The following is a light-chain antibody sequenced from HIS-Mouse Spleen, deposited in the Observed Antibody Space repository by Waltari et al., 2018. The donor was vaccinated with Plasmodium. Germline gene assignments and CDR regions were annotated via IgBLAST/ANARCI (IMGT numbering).Light chain of an antibody. CDR3: QSYDSSLSGSV. CDR1: SSNIGAGYD. CDR2: GNS. Sequence: QSVLTQPPSVSGAPGQSVTISCTGSSSNIGAGYDVPWYQQLPGTAPKLLIYGNSNRPSGVPDRFSGSKSGTSASLAITGLQAEDEADYYCQSYDSSLSGSVFGGGTK. V-gene: IGLV1-40*01. J-gene: IGLJ2*01.